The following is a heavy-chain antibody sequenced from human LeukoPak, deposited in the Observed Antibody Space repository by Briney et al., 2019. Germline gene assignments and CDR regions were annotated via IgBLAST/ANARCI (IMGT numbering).Heavy chain of an antibody. D-gene: IGHD3-22*01. CDR1: GFTFSRYW. CDR2: INSDGSST. J-gene: IGHJ4*02. Sequence: GESLRLSCEASGFTFSRYWMHWVRQAPGKGLVWVSRINSDGSSTTFADSVKGRFTISRDNAKNTVYLQMNSLGAEDTAVYYCVRDWGYDSSGYWQKYFDTWGQGTLVTVSS. CDR3: VRDWGYDSSGYWQKYFDT. V-gene: IGHV3-74*01.